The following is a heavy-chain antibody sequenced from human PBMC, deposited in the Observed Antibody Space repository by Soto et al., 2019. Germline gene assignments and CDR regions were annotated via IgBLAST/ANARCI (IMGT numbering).Heavy chain of an antibody. CDR3: AGKYSSSSLFDY. J-gene: IGHJ4*02. D-gene: IGHD6-6*01. Sequence: SETLSLTCAVSGVSITSPYWSWIRQAPGKGLEWIGYIYYSGNTNYNPSLKSRISMSLDRSKNQVSLKLSSVTAADTAVYYCAGKYSSSSLFDYWGQGTLVTVSS. V-gene: IGHV4-59*11. CDR1: GVSITSPY. CDR2: IYYSGNT.